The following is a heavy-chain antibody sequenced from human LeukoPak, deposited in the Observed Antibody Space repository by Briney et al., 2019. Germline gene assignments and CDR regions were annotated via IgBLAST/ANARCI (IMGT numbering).Heavy chain of an antibody. D-gene: IGHD3-22*01. CDR3: ARETYYYDSSGYYYVRYFDY. V-gene: IGHV4-4*07. Sequence: SETLSLTCTVSGGSISSYYWSWIRQPAGKGLEWIGRIYTSGSTNYNPSLKSRVTMSVDTSKNQFSLKLSSVTAADTAVYYCARETYYYDSSGYYYVRYFDYWGQGTLVTVSS. CDR1: GGSISSYY. J-gene: IGHJ4*02. CDR2: IYTSGST.